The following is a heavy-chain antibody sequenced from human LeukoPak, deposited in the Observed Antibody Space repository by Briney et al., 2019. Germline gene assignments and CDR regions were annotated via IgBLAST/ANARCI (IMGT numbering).Heavy chain of an antibody. J-gene: IGHJ3*02. CDR2: IYGDGST. D-gene: IGHD4-11*01. Sequence: GGSLRLSCVASAFTFSTNYMIWVRQAPGKGLEWVSLIYGDGSTYYSDSVKGRLTISRENSKNTVFLQINSRRAEDTALYYCARINYRAFSIWGQGTMVTVSS. CDR3: ARINYRAFSI. CDR1: AFTFSTNY. V-gene: IGHV3-66*01.